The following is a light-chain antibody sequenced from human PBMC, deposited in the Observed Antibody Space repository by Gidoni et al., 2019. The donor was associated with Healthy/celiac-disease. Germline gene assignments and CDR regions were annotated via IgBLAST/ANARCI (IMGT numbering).Light chain of an antibody. CDR3: QQRSDWPYT. Sequence: DIVLTQSPDTVSLSPGERATLSCRASQSVGSYLAWYQQRPGQAPRLLIYDASSRAAGIPARFSGSGSATDFTLTISSLEPEDFAVYYCQQRSDWPYTFGQXTKLEIK. CDR2: DAS. CDR1: QSVGSY. J-gene: IGKJ2*01. V-gene: IGKV3-11*01.